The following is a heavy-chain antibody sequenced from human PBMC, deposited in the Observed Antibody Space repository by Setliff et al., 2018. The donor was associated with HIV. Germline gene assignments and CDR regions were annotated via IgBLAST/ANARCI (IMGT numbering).Heavy chain of an antibody. CDR1: GFTFGDYD. J-gene: IGHJ4*02. V-gene: IGHV3-49*04. Sequence: GGSLRLSCTASGFTFGDYDMSWVRQAPGKGLEWVGFIRSKAYGGTTEYAASVKGRFTISRDDSKSIAYLQMNSLKTEDTAVYYCTRARYPSYYDYVWGSYPFDYWGQGTLVTVSS. CDR2: IRSKAYGGTT. CDR3: TRARYPSYYDYVWGSYPFDY. D-gene: IGHD3-16*01.